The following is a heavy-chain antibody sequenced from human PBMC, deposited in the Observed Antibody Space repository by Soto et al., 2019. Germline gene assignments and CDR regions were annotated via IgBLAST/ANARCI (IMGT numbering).Heavy chain of an antibody. CDR3: ARDRYYGGADY. Sequence: KTSETLSLTCTVSGGSISPHYWSWIRQPPGKGLEWIGYIYYSGTTTYNPSLKSRVTISVDTSRTQFSLKLRSVTAADTAVYYCARDRYYGGADYWGQGTLVTVSS. V-gene: IGHV4-59*11. D-gene: IGHD3-10*01. CDR1: GGSISPHY. CDR2: IYYSGTT. J-gene: IGHJ4*02.